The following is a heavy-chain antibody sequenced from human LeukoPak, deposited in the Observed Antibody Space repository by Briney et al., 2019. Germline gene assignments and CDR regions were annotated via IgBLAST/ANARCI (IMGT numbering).Heavy chain of an antibody. CDR2: ISYDGSNK. CDR3: AKDKKATTVTTLFIY. J-gene: IGHJ4*02. Sequence: GGSLRLSCAASGFTFSSYGMHWVRQAPGKGLEWVAVISYDGSNKYFADSVKGRFTISRDNSKNTLYLQMNSLRAEDTAVYYCAKDKKATTVTTLFIYWGQGTLVTVSS. CDR1: GFTFSSYG. D-gene: IGHD4-17*01. V-gene: IGHV3-30*18.